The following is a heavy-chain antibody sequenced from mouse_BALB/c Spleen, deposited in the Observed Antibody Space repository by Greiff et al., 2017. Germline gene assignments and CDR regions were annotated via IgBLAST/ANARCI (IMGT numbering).Heavy chain of an antibody. V-gene: IGHV14-4*02. CDR2: IDPENGDT. Sequence: EVQLQQSGAELVKPGASVKLSCTASGFNIKDTYMHWVKQRPEQGLEWIGWIDPENGDTEYAPKFQGKATMTADTSSNTAYLQLSSLTSEDTAVYYCQAYYYGSSSFAYWGQGTGHCLC. D-gene: IGHD1-1*01. J-gene: IGHJ3*01. CDR1: GFNIKDTY. CDR3: QAYYYGSSSFAY.